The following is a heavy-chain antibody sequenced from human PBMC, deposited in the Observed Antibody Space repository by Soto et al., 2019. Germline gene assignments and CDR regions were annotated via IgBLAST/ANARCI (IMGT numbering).Heavy chain of an antibody. J-gene: IGHJ6*02. CDR1: GVTFSKFI. D-gene: IGHD6-19*01. CDR2: IIPIFGTA. Sequence: QVQLEQSGGEVKKPGSSVKVSCKASGVTFSKFIMTWVRQAPGLGLEWVGGIIPIFGTANYAQKLQVIVTITADESTSTSYLEVRNLRSEETAVYYCAIVRYSSPMGDYYGMDVWGQGTAVTVSS. CDR3: AIVRYSSPMGDYYGMDV. V-gene: IGHV1-69*01.